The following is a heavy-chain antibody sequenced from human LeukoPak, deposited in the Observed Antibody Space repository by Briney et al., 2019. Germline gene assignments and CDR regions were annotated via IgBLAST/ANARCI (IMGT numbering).Heavy chain of an antibody. V-gene: IGHV1-69*05. CDR3: ARDPGTRVVTPGVIWFDP. CDR2: IIPIFGTA. CDR1: GGTFSSYA. Sequence: SVKVSCKASGGTFSSYAISWVRQAPGQGLEWMGRIIPIFGTANYAQKFQGRVTITTDESTSTAYMQLSSLRSEDTAVYYCARDPGTRVVTPGVIWFDPWGQGTLVTVSS. D-gene: IGHD4-23*01. J-gene: IGHJ5*02.